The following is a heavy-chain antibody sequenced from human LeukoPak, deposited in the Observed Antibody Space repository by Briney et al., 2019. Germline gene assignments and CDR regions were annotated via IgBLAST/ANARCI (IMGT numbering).Heavy chain of an antibody. V-gene: IGHV3-7*01. D-gene: IGHD2-15*01. Sequence: GGSLRLSCAASGFTFSTYWMNWVPEAPGKGLEWVANIKFDGSEKYYVDSVKGRFTISRDNTKNSLYLQMNSLRAEDTAMYYCTRGGGNFDYWGQGTLVTVSS. CDR2: IKFDGSEK. CDR1: GFTFSTYW. J-gene: IGHJ4*02. CDR3: TRGGGNFDY.